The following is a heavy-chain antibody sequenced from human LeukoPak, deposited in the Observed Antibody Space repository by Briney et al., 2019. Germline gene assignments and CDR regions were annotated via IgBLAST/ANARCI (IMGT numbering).Heavy chain of an antibody. D-gene: IGHD3-22*01. CDR3: ARAEDYYDSSGYYSDFDY. CDR1: GFTFSSYG. V-gene: IGHV3-30*03. CDR2: LYYDGSNK. Sequence: GGSLRLSCAASGFTFSSYGMHWVRQAPGKGLEWVAVLYYDGSNKDYADSVKGRFTISRDNSKNTLYLQMNSLRAEDTAVYYCARAEDYYDSSGYYSDFDYWGQGTLVTVSS. J-gene: IGHJ4*02.